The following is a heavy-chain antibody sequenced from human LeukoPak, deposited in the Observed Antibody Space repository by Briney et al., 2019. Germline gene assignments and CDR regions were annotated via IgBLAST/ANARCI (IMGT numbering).Heavy chain of an antibody. Sequence: KSGGSLRLSCAASGFTFSSYSMNWVRQAPGKGLEWVSSISSSSSYIYYADSVEGRFTISRDNAKNSLYLQMNSLRAEDTAVYYCARDLAPYYYDSSGYYSGPFDYWGQGTLVTVSS. CDR2: ISSSSSYI. J-gene: IGHJ4*02. V-gene: IGHV3-21*01. D-gene: IGHD3-22*01. CDR3: ARDLAPYYYDSSGYYSGPFDY. CDR1: GFTFSSYS.